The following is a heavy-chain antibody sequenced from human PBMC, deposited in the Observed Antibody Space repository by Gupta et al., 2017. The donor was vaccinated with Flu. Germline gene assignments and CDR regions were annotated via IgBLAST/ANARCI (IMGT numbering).Heavy chain of an antibody. D-gene: IGHD6-6*01. Sequence: QVQLQQWGAGLLKPSETLSLTCAVYGGSFSGYYWSWIRQPPGKGLEWIGEINHSGSTNYNPSLKSRVTISVDTSKNQFSLKLSSVTAADTAVYYCAREKGAARPRNAFDIWGQGTMVTVSS. CDR3: AREKGAARPRNAFDI. CDR1: GGSFSGYY. V-gene: IGHV4-34*01. J-gene: IGHJ3*02. CDR2: INHSGST.